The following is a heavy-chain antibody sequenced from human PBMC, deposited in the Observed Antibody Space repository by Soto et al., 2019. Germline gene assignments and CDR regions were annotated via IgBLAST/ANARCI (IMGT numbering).Heavy chain of an antibody. CDR3: ARNEGPDRVTASTPFDY. J-gene: IGHJ4*02. V-gene: IGHV3-21*01. CDR1: GFIFSSYT. CDR2: ISSRSSYI. Sequence: EVQLVESGGGLVKPGGSLRLSCAASGFIFSSYTMNWVRQAPGKGLEWVSSISSRSSYIYYSDSVKGRFTISRDNAENSLCLQMNSLRAEDTAVYYCARNEGPDRVTASTPFDYWGQGALVTVSS. D-gene: IGHD2-21*02.